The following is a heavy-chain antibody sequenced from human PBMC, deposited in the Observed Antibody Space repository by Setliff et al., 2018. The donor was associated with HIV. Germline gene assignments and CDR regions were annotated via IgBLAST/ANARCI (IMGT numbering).Heavy chain of an antibody. CDR2: IYYSGST. Sequence: SETLSLTCTVSGGSISSYYWSWIRQPPGKGLEWIGYIYYSGSTNYNPSLKSRVTISVDTSKNQFSLKLSSVTAADTAVYYCARGGMIRPSAPFDPWGQGTLVT. D-gene: IGHD3-16*01. CDR3: ARGGMIRPSAPFDP. CDR1: GGSISSYY. V-gene: IGHV4-59*01. J-gene: IGHJ5*02.